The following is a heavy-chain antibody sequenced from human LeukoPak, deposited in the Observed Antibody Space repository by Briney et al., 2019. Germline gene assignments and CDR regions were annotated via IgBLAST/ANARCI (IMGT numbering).Heavy chain of an antibody. J-gene: IGHJ4*02. V-gene: IGHV3-23*01. CDR1: GFTFSSYA. Sequence: GGSLRLSCAASGFTFSSYAMSWVRQAPGKGLEWVSGISGSGGNTNYVDSVKGRFTISRDNSKNTLYLQMNSLRVEDTAVYYCAKDEAVRGVTKGNEYWGQGTLVTVSS. CDR3: AKDEAVRGVTKGNEY. D-gene: IGHD3-10*02. CDR2: ISGSGGNT.